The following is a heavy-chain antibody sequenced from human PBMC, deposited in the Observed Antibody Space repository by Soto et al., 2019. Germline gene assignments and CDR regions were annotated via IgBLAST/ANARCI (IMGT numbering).Heavy chain of an antibody. CDR3: ARDKPLASGGDSYYYGMDL. J-gene: IGHJ6*02. CDR2: IYYSGST. D-gene: IGHD2-21*01. Sequence: QVQLQESGPGLVKPSQTLSLTCTVSGGSISSGDYYWSWIRQPPGKGLEWIGYIYYSGSTYYNPSLKSRVTISVDTSKYQFSLKLSSVTAADMAVSYCARDKPLASGGDSYYYGMDLWGQGTTVTVSS. V-gene: IGHV4-30-4*01. CDR1: GGSISSGDYY.